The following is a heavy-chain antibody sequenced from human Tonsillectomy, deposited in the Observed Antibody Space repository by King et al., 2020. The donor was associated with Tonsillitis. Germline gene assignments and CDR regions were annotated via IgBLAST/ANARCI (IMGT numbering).Heavy chain of an antibody. J-gene: IGHJ5*02. CDR2: ISSSSGFI. V-gene: IGHV3-21*01. CDR1: GFTFKNYP. CDR3: APYGRSTKCYEGEVNWFDP. D-gene: IGHD2-2*01. Sequence: QLVQSGGGLVKPGGSLRLSCAASGFTFKNYPMKWVRQAPGKGLEWVSSISSSSGFIYYADSVKGRLTISRDNAKSALYLQMNSLRAEDTAVYYCAPYGRSTKCYEGEVNWFDPWGQGTLVTVSS.